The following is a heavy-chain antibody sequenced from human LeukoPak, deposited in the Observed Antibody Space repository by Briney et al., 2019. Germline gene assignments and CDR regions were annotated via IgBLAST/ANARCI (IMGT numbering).Heavy chain of an antibody. CDR1: GFSFSFYG. CDR2: IWNDGSQK. CDR3: TRTWPGNTCFNF. Sequence: GGSLRLSCATSGFSFSFYGMQWVRQAPGKGLEWVAVIWNDGSQKYYGDSVKGRFTISKDNSRKTVNLQMDSLETEDTAIYYCTRTWPGNTCFNFWGQGTLVTVSS. V-gene: IGHV3-33*01. J-gene: IGHJ4*02.